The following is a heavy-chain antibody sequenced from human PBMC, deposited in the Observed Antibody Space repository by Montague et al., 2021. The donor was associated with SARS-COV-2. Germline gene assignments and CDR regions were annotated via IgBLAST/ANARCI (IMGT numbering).Heavy chain of an antibody. CDR3: AREDRWNWFDP. V-gene: IGHV4-59*01. D-gene: IGHD5-24*01. J-gene: IGHJ5*02. Sequence: KKNPSLKSRVTFSVDTSKNQFSLKLIPVTAADTAVYFCAREDRWNWFDPWGQGVLVTVSS.